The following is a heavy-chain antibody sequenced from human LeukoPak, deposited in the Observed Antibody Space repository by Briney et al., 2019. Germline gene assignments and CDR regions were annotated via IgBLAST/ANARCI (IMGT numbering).Heavy chain of an antibody. Sequence: GGSLRLSCAASGFTFSNYWVSWVRQAPGKRLEWVANIKQDGGEKYYVDSVKGRFTISRDNAQNSLYLHMNSLRAEDTAVYYCARDKIVGATKNDYWGQGILVTVSS. CDR1: GFTFSNYW. D-gene: IGHD1-26*01. J-gene: IGHJ4*02. CDR2: IKQDGGEK. CDR3: ARDKIVGATKNDY. V-gene: IGHV3-7*03.